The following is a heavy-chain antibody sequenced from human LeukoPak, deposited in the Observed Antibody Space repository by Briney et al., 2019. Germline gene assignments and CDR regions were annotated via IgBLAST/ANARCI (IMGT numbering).Heavy chain of an antibody. CDR1: GFTFIRHG. J-gene: IGHJ4*02. CDR3: ARDSSNERDSDGSFDS. Sequence: PGGSLRLSCAASGFTFIRHGMHWLRQAPGKGLEWVAFKRSDESDKYYIDSMKGRLTISRDTSTNTLFLQMYSLRSEDTAVYYCARDSSNERDSDGSFDSWGQGTLVTVSS. V-gene: IGHV3-30*02. D-gene: IGHD2-2*03. CDR2: KRSDESDK.